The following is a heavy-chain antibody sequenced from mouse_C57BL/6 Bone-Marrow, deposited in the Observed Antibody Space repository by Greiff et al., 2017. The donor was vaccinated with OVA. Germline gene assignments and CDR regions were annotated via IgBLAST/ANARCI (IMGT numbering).Heavy chain of an antibody. D-gene: IGHD1-1*01. J-gene: IGHJ4*01. CDR1: GYTFTSYW. CDR2: IDPNSGGT. Sequence: QVQLKQPGAELVKPGASVKLSCKASGYTFTSYWMHWVKQRPGRGLEWIGRIDPNSGGTKYNEKFKSKATLTVDKPSSTAYMQLSSLTSEDSAVYYCARLNTTVVADYYAMDYWGQGTSVTVSS. CDR3: ARLNTTVVADYYAMDY. V-gene: IGHV1-72*01.